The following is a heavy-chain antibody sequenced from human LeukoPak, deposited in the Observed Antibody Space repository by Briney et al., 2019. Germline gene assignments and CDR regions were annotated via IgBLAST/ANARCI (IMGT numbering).Heavy chain of an antibody. CDR3: ARGVSSSWNYYGMDV. J-gene: IGHJ6*02. CDR1: GGSINSYY. Sequence: SETLSLTCTVSGGSINSYYWSWIRQPAGKGLEWIGRIYTSGSTNYNPSLKSRVTMSVDTSKNQFSLKLSSVTAADTAVYYCARGVSSSWNYYGMDVWGQGTTVTVSS. CDR2: IYTSGST. D-gene: IGHD6-13*01. V-gene: IGHV4-4*07.